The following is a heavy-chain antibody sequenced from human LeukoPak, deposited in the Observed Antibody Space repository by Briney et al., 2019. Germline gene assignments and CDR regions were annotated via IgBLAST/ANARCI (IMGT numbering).Heavy chain of an antibody. D-gene: IGHD3/OR15-3a*01. CDR1: GYTFTSYG. Sequence: ASVKVSCKASGYTFTSYGISWVRQAPGQGLEWLGWINSNSGGTKYAQEFQGRVTMTRDTSTTTAYMELSGLRSDDTAVYYCARGHESSPSYDFWGQGTLVTVSS. CDR2: INSNSGGT. V-gene: IGHV1-2*02. J-gene: IGHJ1*01. CDR3: ARGHESSPSYDF.